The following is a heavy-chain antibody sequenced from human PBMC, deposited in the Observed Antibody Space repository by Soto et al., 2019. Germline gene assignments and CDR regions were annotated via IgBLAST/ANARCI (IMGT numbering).Heavy chain of an antibody. D-gene: IGHD1-1*01. V-gene: IGHV4-59*08. CDR3: ARRYGYSFDY. CDR2: IYYSGST. Sequence: PSETLSLTCTVSGGSISSYYWSWIRQPPGKGLVWIGYIYYSGSTNYNPSLKSRVTILVDTSKNQFSLKLSSVTAADTAVYYCARRYGYSFDYWGQGTLVTVSS. CDR1: GGSISSYY. J-gene: IGHJ4*02.